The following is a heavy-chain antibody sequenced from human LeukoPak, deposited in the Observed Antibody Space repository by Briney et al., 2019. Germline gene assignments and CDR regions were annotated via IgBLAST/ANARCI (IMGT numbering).Heavy chain of an antibody. CDR1: GYTFTSYY. V-gene: IGHV1-46*01. CDR3: ARESRYCSSTSCYGGFDYYYGMDV. J-gene: IGHJ6*04. CDR2: INPSGGST. Sequence: ASVKVSCKAFGYTFTSYYMHWVRQAPGQGPEWMGIINPSGGSTSYAQKFQGRVTMTRDTSTSTVYMELSSLRSEDTAVYYCARESRYCSSTSCYGGFDYYYGMDVWGKGTTVTVSS. D-gene: IGHD2-2*01.